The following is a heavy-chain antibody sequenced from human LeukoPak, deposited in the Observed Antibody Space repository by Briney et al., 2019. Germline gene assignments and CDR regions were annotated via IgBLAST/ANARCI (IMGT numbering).Heavy chain of an antibody. V-gene: IGHV5-51*01. CDR2: IFPDDSNI. Sequence: GESLKISCKASGYRFPIYWIGWVRQMPGQGLEWMGIIFPDDSNIKHSPSFQGQVSISADKSINTVYLQWSSLKASDSAMYYCARRSGGVATTDYWGQGTLVTVSS. CDR1: GYRFPIYW. J-gene: IGHJ4*02. CDR3: ARRSGGVATTDY. D-gene: IGHD5-12*01.